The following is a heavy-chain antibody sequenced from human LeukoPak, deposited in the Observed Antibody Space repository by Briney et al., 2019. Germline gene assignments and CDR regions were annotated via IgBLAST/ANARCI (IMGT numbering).Heavy chain of an antibody. Sequence: SLRLSCAASGFTFDDYAMHWVRQAPGKGLEWVSGISWNSGSIGYADSVKGRFTISRDNAKNSLYLQMNSLRAEDTALYYCAKDIRYSGGYIDYWGQGTLVTVSS. D-gene: IGHD5-12*01. CDR3: AKDIRYSGGYIDY. CDR2: ISWNSGSI. CDR1: GFTFDDYA. V-gene: IGHV3-9*01. J-gene: IGHJ4*02.